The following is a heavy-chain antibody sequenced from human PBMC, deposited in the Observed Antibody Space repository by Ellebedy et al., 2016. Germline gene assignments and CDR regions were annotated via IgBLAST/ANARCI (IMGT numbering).Heavy chain of an antibody. Sequence: GGSLRLXXAASGFTFDDYAMHWVRQAPGKGLEWVSGISWNSGSIGYADSVKGRFTISRDNSKNTLYLQMNSLRAEDTAVYYCARDLWGHGDYERNYWGQGTLVTVSS. V-gene: IGHV3-9*01. CDR2: ISWNSGSI. CDR3: ARDLWGHGDYERNY. J-gene: IGHJ4*02. D-gene: IGHD4-17*01. CDR1: GFTFDDYA.